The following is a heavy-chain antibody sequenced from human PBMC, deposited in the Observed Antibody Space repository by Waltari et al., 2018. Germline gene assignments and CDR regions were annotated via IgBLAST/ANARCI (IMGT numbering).Heavy chain of an antibody. V-gene: IGHV1-69*05. D-gene: IGHD4-17*01. J-gene: IGHJ4*02. CDR1: GGTFRSYA. CDR3: ARDLGYGDYEYSGY. CDR2: IIPIFSTA. Sequence: QVQLVQSGAEVKKPGSSVKVSCKASGGTFRSYAISWVRQAPGQGLEWMGGIIPIFSTANYAQKFQGRVTITTDESTSTAYMELSSVTAADTAVYYCARDLGYGDYEYSGYWGQGTLVTVSS.